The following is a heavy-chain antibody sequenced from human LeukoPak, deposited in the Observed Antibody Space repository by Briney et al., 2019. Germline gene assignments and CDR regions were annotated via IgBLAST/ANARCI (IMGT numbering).Heavy chain of an antibody. CDR2: IWYDGSNK. V-gene: IGHV3-33*06. Sequence: GGSLRLSCAASGFTFSNFAMSWVRQAPGKGLEWVAVIWYDGSNKYYADSVKGRFTISRDNSKNTLYLQMNSLRAEDTAVYYCAKDLWSGYSYGYLDYWGQGTLVTVSS. D-gene: IGHD5-18*01. CDR1: GFTFSNFA. J-gene: IGHJ4*02. CDR3: AKDLWSGYSYGYLDY.